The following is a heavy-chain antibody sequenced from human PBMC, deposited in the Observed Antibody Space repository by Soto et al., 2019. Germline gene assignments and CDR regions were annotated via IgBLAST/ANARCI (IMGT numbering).Heavy chain of an antibody. CDR2: TSVYSGNT. Sequence: QVQLVQSGAEVKKPGASVKVSCKASGYTFNTYGISWVRQAPGQGLEWMGWTSVYSGNTNYALKFEGRVTMTTDTSTNTAYMELRSLRSGDTAVYYCAAAADYYDISGYWAGWFDPWGQGTLVTVSS. CDR3: AAAADYYDISGYWAGWFDP. V-gene: IGHV1-18*01. J-gene: IGHJ5*02. D-gene: IGHD3-22*01. CDR1: GYTFNTYG.